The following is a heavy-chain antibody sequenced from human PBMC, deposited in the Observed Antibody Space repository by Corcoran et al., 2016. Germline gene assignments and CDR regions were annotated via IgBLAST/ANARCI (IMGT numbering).Heavy chain of an antibody. CDR2: INGDGSDT. CDR3: ARDDITAMAADY. J-gene: IGHJ4*02. D-gene: IGHD5-18*01. V-gene: IGHV3-74*01. CDR1: GFTFSSYW. Sequence: EVQLVESGGGLVQPGGSLRLSCAASGFTFSSYWMHWVRQPPGKGLEWVSRINGDGSDTRNADSVNGQFTVSRDNAKNTLYLQMNSLRDDDTAVYYCARDDITAMAADYWGQGTLVTVSS.